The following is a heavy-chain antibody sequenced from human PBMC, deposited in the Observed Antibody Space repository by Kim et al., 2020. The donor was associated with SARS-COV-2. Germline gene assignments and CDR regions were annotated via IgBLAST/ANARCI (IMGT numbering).Heavy chain of an antibody. V-gene: IGHV3-30*01. CDR3: ARDQDDYVWGSYRYFDY. J-gene: IGHJ4*02. Sequence: VKGRLTISRDNSKNTLYLQMNSLRAEDTAVYYCARDQDDYVWGSYRYFDYWGQGTLVTVSS. D-gene: IGHD3-16*02.